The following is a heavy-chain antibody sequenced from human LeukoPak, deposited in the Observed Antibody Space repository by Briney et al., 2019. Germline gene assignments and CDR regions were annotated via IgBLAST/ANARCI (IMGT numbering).Heavy chain of an antibody. V-gene: IGHV3-30*18. D-gene: IGHD6-13*01. CDR1: GLTFSSYD. Sequence: GRSLRLFCAAPGLTFSSYDMHGVRQAPGKGRAWVAVISYEGSNKYYADSVKGRFTISRDNTKNTLYLQMNSLRAEDTAVYYCAKGDKQQGDYFDYWGQGTLVTVSS. J-gene: IGHJ4*02. CDR3: AKGDKQQGDYFDY. CDR2: ISYEGSNK.